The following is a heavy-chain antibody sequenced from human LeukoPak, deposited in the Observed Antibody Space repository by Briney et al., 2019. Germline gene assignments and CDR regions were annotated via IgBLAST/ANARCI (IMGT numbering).Heavy chain of an antibody. Sequence: PGGSLRLSCAASGFTFTNHWMSWVRQAPGKGLEWVANINQDGSEKFYVDSVKGRFTISRDNAKNSLCLQMNSLRAEDTAVYYCAEGTTAWGQGTLVTVSS. V-gene: IGHV3-7*01. CDR1: GFTFTNHW. D-gene: IGHD2/OR15-2a*01. CDR3: AEGTTA. CDR2: INQDGSEK. J-gene: IGHJ5*02.